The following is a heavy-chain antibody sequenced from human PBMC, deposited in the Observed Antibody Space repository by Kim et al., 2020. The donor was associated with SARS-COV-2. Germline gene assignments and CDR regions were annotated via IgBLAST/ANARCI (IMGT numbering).Heavy chain of an antibody. CDR3: ARDIESAKEKVLRYFDWSPVWGESHYGMDV. J-gene: IGHJ6*02. D-gene: IGHD3-9*01. Sequence: ASVKVSCKASGYTFTSYGISWVRQAPGQGLEWMGWISAYSGNTTYAQKLQGRVTMTTDTSTSTAYMELRSLRSDDTAVYYCARDIESAKEKVLRYFDWSPVWGESHYGMDVWGQGTTVTVSS. CDR2: ISAYSGNT. V-gene: IGHV1-18*01. CDR1: GYTFTSYG.